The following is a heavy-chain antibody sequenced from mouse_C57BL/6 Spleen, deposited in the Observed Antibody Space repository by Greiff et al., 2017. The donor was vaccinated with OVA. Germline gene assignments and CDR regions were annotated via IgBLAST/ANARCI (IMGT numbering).Heavy chain of an antibody. CDR1: GFTFSDYG. V-gene: IGHV5-17*01. CDR3: ARGNYYGSSDWYCDV. CDR2: ISRGSSTT. J-gene: IGHJ1*03. Sequence: EVMLVESGGGLVKPGGSLKLSCAASGFTFSDYGMHWVRQAPEKGLEWVAYISRGSSTTHYADKVKGRFTISRDNAKNTLFLQMTSLRSEDTAMYYCARGNYYGSSDWYCDVWGTGTTVTVSS. D-gene: IGHD1-1*01.